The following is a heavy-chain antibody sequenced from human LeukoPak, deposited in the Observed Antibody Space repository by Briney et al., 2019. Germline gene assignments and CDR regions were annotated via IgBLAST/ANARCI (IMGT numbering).Heavy chain of an antibody. CDR1: GGSFSGYY. CDR2: INHSGST. D-gene: IGHD3-9*01. CDR3: ARGRGYYDNLTGLYYYYYYGMDV. J-gene: IGHJ6*02. Sequence: SETLSLTCAVYGGSFSGYYWSWIRQPPGKGLEWIGEINHSGSTNYNPSLKSRVTISVDTSKNQFSLKLSSVTAADTAVYYCARGRGYYDNLTGLYYYYYYGMDVWGQGTTVTVSS. V-gene: IGHV4-34*01.